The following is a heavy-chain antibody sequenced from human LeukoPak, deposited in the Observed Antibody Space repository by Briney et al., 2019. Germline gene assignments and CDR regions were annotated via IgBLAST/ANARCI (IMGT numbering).Heavy chain of an antibody. CDR2: MNPNSGNT. Sequence: ASVKVSCKASGYTFTSYDINWVRQATGQGLEWMGWMNPNSGNTGYAQKFQGRVTMTRNTSISTAYMELSSLRSEDTAVCYCARDYRKRVNWFDPWGQGTLVTVSS. D-gene: IGHD4-11*01. V-gene: IGHV1-8*01. J-gene: IGHJ5*02. CDR3: ARDYRKRVNWFDP. CDR1: GYTFTSYD.